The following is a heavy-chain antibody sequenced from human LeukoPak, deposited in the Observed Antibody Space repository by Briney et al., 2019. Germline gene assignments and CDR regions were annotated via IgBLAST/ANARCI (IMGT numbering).Heavy chain of an antibody. CDR2: INPSGGST. D-gene: IGHD4-17*01. CDR3: ARDRGGDYGRGRYYYYYYMDV. Sequence: ASVKVSCKASGYTFTSYYMHWVRPAPGQGLEWMGIINPSGGSTSYAQKFQGRVTMTRDTSTSTVYMELSSLRSEDTAVYYCARDRGGDYGRGRYYYYYYMDVWGKGTTVTVSS. CDR1: GYTFTSYY. J-gene: IGHJ6*03. V-gene: IGHV1-46*01.